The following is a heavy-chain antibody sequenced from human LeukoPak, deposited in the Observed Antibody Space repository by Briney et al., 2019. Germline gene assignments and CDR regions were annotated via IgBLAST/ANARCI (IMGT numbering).Heavy chain of an antibody. CDR3: ARERGSDYGDYERYYGMDV. CDR1: GFTFSSYW. D-gene: IGHD4-17*01. V-gene: IGHV3-74*01. Sequence: PGGSLRLSCAASGFTFSSYWMHWVRQAPGKGLVWVSRINSDGSSTSYADSVKGRFTISRDNAKNTLYLQMNSLRAEDTAVYYCARERGSDYGDYERYYGMDVWGQGTTVTVSS. J-gene: IGHJ6*02. CDR2: INSDGSST.